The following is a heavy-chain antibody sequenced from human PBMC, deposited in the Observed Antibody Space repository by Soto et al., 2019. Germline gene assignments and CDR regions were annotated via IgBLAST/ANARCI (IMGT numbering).Heavy chain of an antibody. CDR3: ARYSSGSDY. CDR2: IYYSGNT. CDR1: GGSISSYY. V-gene: IGHV4-59*08. J-gene: IGHJ4*02. Sequence: SETLSLTCTVSGGSISSYYWSWIRQPPGKGLEWIGYIYYSGNTNHNPSLKSRVTISVDTSKNQFSLKLSSVTAADTAVYYCARYSSGSDYWGQGTLVTVSS. D-gene: IGHD6-19*01.